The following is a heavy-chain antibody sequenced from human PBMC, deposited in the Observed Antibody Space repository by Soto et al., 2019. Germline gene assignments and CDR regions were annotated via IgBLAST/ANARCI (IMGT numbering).Heavy chain of an antibody. Sequence: QVQLAESGGGVVQPGRSLRLSCAASGFTFSSYGMHWVRQAPGKGLEWVAVISYDGSNKYYADSVKGRFTISRDNSKNTLYLQMNSLRAEDTAVYYCAKDLSSSWYDSGDYWGQGTLVTVSS. V-gene: IGHV3-30*18. CDR1: GFTFSSYG. J-gene: IGHJ4*02. CDR3: AKDLSSSWYDSGDY. CDR2: ISYDGSNK. D-gene: IGHD6-13*01.